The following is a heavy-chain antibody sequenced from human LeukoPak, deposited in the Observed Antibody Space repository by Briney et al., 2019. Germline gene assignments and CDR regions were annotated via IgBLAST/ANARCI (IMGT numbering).Heavy chain of an antibody. D-gene: IGHD2-2*01. J-gene: IGHJ6*02. CDR2: ISAYNGNT. Sequence: ASVKVSCKASGYTFTSYGISWVRQAPGQGLEWMGWISAYNGNTNYAQKLQGRVTMTTDTSTSTAYMELSRLRSDDTAVYYCARPPEGCSSTSCYSLYVWGQGTTVTVSS. CDR3: ARPPEGCSSTSCYSLYV. V-gene: IGHV1-18*01. CDR1: GYTFTSYG.